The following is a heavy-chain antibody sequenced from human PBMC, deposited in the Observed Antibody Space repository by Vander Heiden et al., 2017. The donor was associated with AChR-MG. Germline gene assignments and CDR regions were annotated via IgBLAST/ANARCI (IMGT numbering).Heavy chain of an antibody. CDR2: IKQDGSEK. Sequence: EVQLVESGGGLVQPGGSLRLSCAASGFTFSGYGMSWVRQAPGKGLEWVANIKQDGSEKYYVDSVKGRFTISRDNAKNSLYLQMNSLRAEDTAVYYCARAGYNWNYEGGMDVWGQGTTVTVSS. CDR3: ARAGYNWNYEGGMDV. D-gene: IGHD1-7*01. V-gene: IGHV3-7*01. CDR1: GFTFSGYG. J-gene: IGHJ6*02.